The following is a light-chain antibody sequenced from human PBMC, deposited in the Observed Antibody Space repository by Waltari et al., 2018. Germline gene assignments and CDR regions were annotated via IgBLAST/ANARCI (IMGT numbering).Light chain of an antibody. CDR3: QQHGSLPQT. CDR1: QSISSNY. J-gene: IGKJ1*01. CDR2: DAS. V-gene: IGKV3-20*01. Sequence: EIVLTQSPGTLSLSPVEGATISCSASQSISSNYLAWYQQRPGQAPRLLVYDASSRATGIPDRFSGSGSGTDFTLTISRLEPEDFALYFCQQHGSLPQTFGQGTKVEIK.